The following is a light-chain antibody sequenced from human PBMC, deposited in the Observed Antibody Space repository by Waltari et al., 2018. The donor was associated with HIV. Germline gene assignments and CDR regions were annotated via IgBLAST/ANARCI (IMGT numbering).Light chain of an antibody. CDR1: AFPKQY. Sequence: SYELTQPPSVSVSPGQTARITCSGDAFPKQYAYWYQQKAGQSPVLVIYKDSERTEGIPGRVSGSSSGTTVTLTISGVQAEDEADYDCESADSSLGVFGGGTKLTVL. CDR2: KDS. V-gene: IGLV3-25*03. CDR3: ESADSSLGV. J-gene: IGLJ3*02.